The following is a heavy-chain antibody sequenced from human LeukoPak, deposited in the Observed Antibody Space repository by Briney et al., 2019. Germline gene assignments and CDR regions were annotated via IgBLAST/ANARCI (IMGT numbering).Heavy chain of an antibody. CDR3: ARGPPPTDAFDI. CDR1: GGTFSSYA. V-gene: IGHV1-8*02. Sequence: ASVKVSCKASGGTFSSYAINWVRQATGQGLEWMGWMNPNSGNTGYAQKFQGRVTMTRNTSISTAYMELSSLRSEDTAVYYCARGPPPTDAFDIWGQGTMVTVSS. CDR2: MNPNSGNT. J-gene: IGHJ3*02.